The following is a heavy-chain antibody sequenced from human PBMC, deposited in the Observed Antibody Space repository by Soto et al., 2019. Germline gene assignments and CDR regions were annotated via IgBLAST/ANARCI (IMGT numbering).Heavy chain of an antibody. CDR1: GYSLTNIW. Sequence: PGESLKISCKGSGYSLTNIWIHWVRQMPGKGLEWMGIIYPGDSDTRYSPSFQGQVTISADKSISTAYLQWSSLKASDTAMYYCARVVVAATGYYYGMDVWGQGTTVTVSS. D-gene: IGHD2-15*01. CDR3: ARVVVAATGYYYGMDV. CDR2: IYPGDSDT. V-gene: IGHV5-51*01. J-gene: IGHJ6*02.